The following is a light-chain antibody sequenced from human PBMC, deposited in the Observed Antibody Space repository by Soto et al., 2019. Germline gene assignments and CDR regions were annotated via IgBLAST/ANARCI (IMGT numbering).Light chain of an antibody. Sequence: SYELTQPPSVSVSPGQTATITCSGDELGDKYVCWYQQRPGQSPVLIVYQDNKRPSGIPERFSGSNSGNTATLTISGTQAMDEADYYCQAWDNRSVVFGGGTKVTVL. CDR2: QDN. CDR3: QAWDNRSVV. V-gene: IGLV3-1*01. CDR1: ELGDKY. J-gene: IGLJ2*01.